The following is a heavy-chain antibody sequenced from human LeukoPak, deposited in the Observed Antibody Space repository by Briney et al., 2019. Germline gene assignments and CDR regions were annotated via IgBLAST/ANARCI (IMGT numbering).Heavy chain of an antibody. CDR1: GFIFSNYE. Sequence: PGGSLRLSCAASGFIFSNYEINWVRQAPGKGLEWVAFIRYDGSNKYYADSVKGRFTISRDNSKNTLYLQMNSLRAEDTAVYYCAKDRGSTSCLNYWGQGTLVTVSS. CDR3: AKDRGSTSCLNY. D-gene: IGHD2-2*01. CDR2: IRYDGSNK. V-gene: IGHV3-30*02. J-gene: IGHJ4*02.